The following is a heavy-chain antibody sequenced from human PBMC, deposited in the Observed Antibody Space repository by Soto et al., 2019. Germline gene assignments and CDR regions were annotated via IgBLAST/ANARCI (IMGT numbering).Heavy chain of an antibody. CDR2: IIPIFGTA. CDR1: GGTFSSYA. V-gene: IGHV1-69*01. J-gene: IGHJ6*02. CDR3: ARDGIAARVSVLGYGMDV. Sequence: QVQLVQSGAEVKKPGSSVKVSCKASGGTFSSYAISWVRQAPGQGLEWMGGIIPIFGTANYAQKFQGRVTITADESTSTAYMEQSSLRSEDTAVYYCARDGIAARVSVLGYGMDVWGQGTTVTVSS. D-gene: IGHD6-6*01.